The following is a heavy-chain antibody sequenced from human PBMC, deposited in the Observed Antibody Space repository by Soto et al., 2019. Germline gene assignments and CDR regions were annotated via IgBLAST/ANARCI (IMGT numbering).Heavy chain of an antibody. D-gene: IGHD3-3*01. Sequence: SETLSLTCTVSGGSISSGDYYWSWIRQPPGKGLEWIGYIYYSGSTYYNPSLKSRVTISVDTSKNQFSLKLSSVTAAGTAVYYCARLGGDYDFYDYGMDVWGQGTTGTVSS. CDR2: IYYSGST. V-gene: IGHV4-30-4*02. CDR3: ARLGGDYDFYDYGMDV. J-gene: IGHJ6*02. CDR1: GGSISSGDYY.